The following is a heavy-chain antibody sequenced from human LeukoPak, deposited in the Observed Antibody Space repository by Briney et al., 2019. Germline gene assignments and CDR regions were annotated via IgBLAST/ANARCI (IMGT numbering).Heavy chain of an antibody. CDR3: AKVHRVFGSGWYGPTDY. CDR2: ISDPHSGSET. CDR1: GFTFSSYT. Sequence: GGSLRLSCAASGFTFSSYTMNWVRQALGQGLEWVSTISDPHSGSETHYADSVKGRFTISRDDSQNTLYLQMSSLRAEDTAVYFCAKVHRVFGSGWYGPTDYWGQGTLVSVSS. V-gene: IGHV3-23*01. J-gene: IGHJ4*02. D-gene: IGHD6-19*01.